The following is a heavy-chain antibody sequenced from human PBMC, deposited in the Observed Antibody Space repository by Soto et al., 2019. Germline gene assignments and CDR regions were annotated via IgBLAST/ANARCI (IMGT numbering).Heavy chain of an antibody. V-gene: IGHV3-30*18. D-gene: IGHD6-13*01. CDR2: ISYDGSNK. CDR1: GFTFSSYG. CDR3: AKDRAAAGPFDY. Sequence: ESGGGVVQPGRSLRLSCAASGFTFSSYGMHWVRQAPGKGLEWVAVISYDGSNKYYADSVKGRFTISRDNSKNTLYLQMNSLRAEDTAVYYCAKDRAAAGPFDYWGQGTLVTVSS. J-gene: IGHJ4*02.